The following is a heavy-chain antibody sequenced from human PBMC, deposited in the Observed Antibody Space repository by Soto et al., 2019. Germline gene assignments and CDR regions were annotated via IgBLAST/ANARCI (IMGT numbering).Heavy chain of an antibody. CDR1: GDSVSSYSAA. V-gene: IGHV6-1*01. D-gene: IGHD3-10*01. Sequence: PSQTLSLTCAISGDSVSSYSAAWNWIRQSPSGGLEWLGRTYYRSRFFSDYAESVKSRIIINPDTPKNQFSLQLKSVTPEDTAVYYCVRDRYSSSGWFDPWGQGTPVTVSS. J-gene: IGHJ5*02. CDR3: VRDRYSSSGWFDP. CDR2: TYYRSRFFS.